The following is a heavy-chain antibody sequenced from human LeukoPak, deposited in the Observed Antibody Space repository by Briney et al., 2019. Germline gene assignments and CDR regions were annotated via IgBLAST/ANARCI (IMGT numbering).Heavy chain of an antibody. V-gene: IGHV5-51*01. CDR3: ARHFAPPDRGYCSSTSCYGAFDI. CDR1: GYSFTSYW. J-gene: IGHJ3*02. CDR2: IYPGDSDT. D-gene: IGHD2-2*01. Sequence: GESLKISCKGSGYSFTSYWIGWVRPMPGKGLEWMGIIYPGDSDTRYSPSFQGQVTISADKSISTAYLQWSSLKASDTAMYYCARHFAPPDRGYCSSTSCYGAFDIWGQGTMVTVSS.